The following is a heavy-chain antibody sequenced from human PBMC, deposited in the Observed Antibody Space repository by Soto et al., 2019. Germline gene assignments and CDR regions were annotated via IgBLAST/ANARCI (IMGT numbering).Heavy chain of an antibody. D-gene: IGHD3-3*01. V-gene: IGHV3-30*03. CDR3: ATLRGYYDFWSGYYLPMDYYGMDV. CDR2: VSYDGSNK. Sequence: SLRLSCAASGFTFSSYGMHWVRQAPGKGLEWVAVVSYDGSNKYYADSVKGRFTISRDNSKNTLYLQMNSLRAEDTAVYYCATLRGYYDFWSGYYLPMDYYGMDVWGQGTTVTVSS. J-gene: IGHJ6*02. CDR1: GFTFSSYG.